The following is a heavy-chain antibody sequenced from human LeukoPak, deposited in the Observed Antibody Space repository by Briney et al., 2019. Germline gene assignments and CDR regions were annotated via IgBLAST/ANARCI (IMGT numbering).Heavy chain of an antibody. J-gene: IGHJ4*02. V-gene: IGHV4-4*07. CDR3: ARDHFGSGYHLAYFDY. Sequence: SETLSLTCTVSGGSISSYYWSWIRQPAGKGLEWIGRMYTSGSTNYNPSLKSRVTMSIDTSKNQFSLKLSSVTAADTAVYYCARDHFGSGYHLAYFDYWGQGTLVTVSS. CDR2: MYTSGST. D-gene: IGHD3-3*02. CDR1: GGSISSYY.